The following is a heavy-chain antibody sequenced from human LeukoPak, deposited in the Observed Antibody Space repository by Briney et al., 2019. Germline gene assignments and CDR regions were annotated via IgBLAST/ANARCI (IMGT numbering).Heavy chain of an antibody. CDR2: IKEDGGAK. J-gene: IGHJ4*02. D-gene: IGHD6-19*01. CDR3: AKDPGAVAGTRGYYFDY. CDR1: GFTFSGNW. V-gene: IGHV3-7*03. Sequence: PGGSLRLSCAASGFTFSGNWMGWVRQAPGKGLEWVANIKEDGGAKYYVDSVKGRFTISRDNAKNSLYLQMNSLRAEDMALYYCAKDPGAVAGTRGYYFDYWGQGTLVTVSS.